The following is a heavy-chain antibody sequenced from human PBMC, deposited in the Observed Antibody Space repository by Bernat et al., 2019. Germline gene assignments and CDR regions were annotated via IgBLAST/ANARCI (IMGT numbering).Heavy chain of an antibody. Sequence: EVQLVESGGGVVRPGGSLRLSCAASGFTFDDYGMSWVRQAPGKGLEWVSGINWNGGSTDYADTVNGRFNISRDNAKNSLYLQMSSLRAEDTALYYCARDSGGYSSDFDYWGQGTLVTVSS. CDR1: GFTFDDYG. CDR2: INWNGGST. J-gene: IGHJ4*02. V-gene: IGHV3-20*04. D-gene: IGHD1-26*01. CDR3: ARDSGGYSSDFDY.